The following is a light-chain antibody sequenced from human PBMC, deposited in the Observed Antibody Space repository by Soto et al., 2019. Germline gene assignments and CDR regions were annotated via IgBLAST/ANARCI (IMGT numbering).Light chain of an antibody. CDR1: QSINSW. J-gene: IGKJ4*01. CDR3: QQYESYPLT. CDR2: KAS. Sequence: DIQMTQSPSTLSASVGDRVTITCRASQSINSWLAWYQQKPGKAPKLLIHKASSLESGVPSRFSGSGSGTELTLTISSLQPDDFATYDCQQYESYPLTFGGGTKAEIK. V-gene: IGKV1-5*03.